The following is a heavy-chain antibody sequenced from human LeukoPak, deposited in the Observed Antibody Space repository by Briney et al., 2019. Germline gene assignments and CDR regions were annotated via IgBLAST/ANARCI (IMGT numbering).Heavy chain of an antibody. J-gene: IGHJ4*02. V-gene: IGHV3-33*01. CDR2: ILLDGNNN. CDR1: GFTFSTYG. CDR3: ARDLGKGRYFDY. D-gene: IGHD4-23*01. Sequence: PAGSLSRSCAASGFTFSTYGMHWVRPAPGMGLEWVAHILLDGNNNYYPDSVKGRFTISRDNSKNTLYLQMDSLRAEDTAVYYCARDLGKGRYFDYWGQGTLVTVSS.